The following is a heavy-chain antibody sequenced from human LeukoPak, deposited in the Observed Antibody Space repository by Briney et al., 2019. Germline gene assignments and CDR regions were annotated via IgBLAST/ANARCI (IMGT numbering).Heavy chain of an antibody. Sequence: ASVKVSCKVSGYTLTELSMHWVRQAPGKGLEWMGGFDPEDGETIYAQKFQGRVTMTEDTSTDTAYMELSSLRSEDTAVYYCATLSRYSGSRRRTYYFDYWGQGTLVTVSP. CDR2: FDPEDGET. V-gene: IGHV1-24*01. D-gene: IGHD1-26*01. CDR1: GYTLTELS. J-gene: IGHJ4*02. CDR3: ATLSRYSGSRRRTYYFDY.